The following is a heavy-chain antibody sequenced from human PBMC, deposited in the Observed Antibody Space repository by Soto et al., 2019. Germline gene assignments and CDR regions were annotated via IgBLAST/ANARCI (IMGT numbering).Heavy chain of an antibody. CDR1: GFTFSSYG. CDR3: ARGLNCSGGSCYSQYFQH. CDR2: IWYDGSNK. V-gene: IGHV3-33*01. D-gene: IGHD2-15*01. Sequence: GGSLRLSCAASGFTFSSYGMHWVRQAPGKGLEWVAVIWYDGSNKYYADSVKGRFTISRDNSKNTLYLQMNSLRAEDTAVYYCARGLNCSGGSCYSQYFQHSGQGTLVTVSS. J-gene: IGHJ1*01.